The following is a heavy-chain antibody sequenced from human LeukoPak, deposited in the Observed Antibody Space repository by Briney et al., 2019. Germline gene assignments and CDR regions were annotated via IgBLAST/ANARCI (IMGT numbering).Heavy chain of an antibody. V-gene: IGHV1-8*01. J-gene: IGHJ4*02. D-gene: IGHD1-1*01. CDR1: GYTFTSYD. CDR2: MNPNSGNT. CDR3: ARGLGNDGIFDY. Sequence: ASVKVSCKASGYTFTSYDINWVRQATGQGLEWMGWMNPNSGNTGYAQKFQGRVTMTRNTSISTAYVELSSLRSEDTAVYYCARGLGNDGIFDYWGQGTPVTVSS.